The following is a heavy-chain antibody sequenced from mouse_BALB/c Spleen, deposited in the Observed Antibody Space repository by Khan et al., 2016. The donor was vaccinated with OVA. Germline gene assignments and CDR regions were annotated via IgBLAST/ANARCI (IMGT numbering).Heavy chain of an antibody. J-gene: IGHJ3*01. CDR3: VNHGSSSAWFTY. CDR2: IDPSTDYT. CDR1: GYTFTSYW. D-gene: IGHD1-1*01. V-gene: IGHV1-7*01. Sequence: QVQLKQSGAELAKPGASVKMSCKASGYTFTSYWMHWVKQRPGQGLEWIGYIDPSTDYTEYNQKFRDKATLTVDKSSTTVYLQLNSLTSEDSAVYYCVNHGSSSAWFTYWGQGTLVTVSA.